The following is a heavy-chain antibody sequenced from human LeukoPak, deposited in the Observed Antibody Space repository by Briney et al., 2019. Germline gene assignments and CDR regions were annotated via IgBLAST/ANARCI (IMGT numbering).Heavy chain of an antibody. Sequence: PSETLSLTCAVYGGSFSGYYWSWIRQPPGKGLEWIGEINHSGSTNYNPSLKSRVTISVDTSKNQFSLKLSSVTAADTAVNYCARTDSRVTTENYFDYWGQGTLVTVSS. CDR2: INHSGST. V-gene: IGHV4-34*01. D-gene: IGHD4-11*01. CDR3: ARTDSRVTTENYFDY. CDR1: GGSFSGYY. J-gene: IGHJ4*02.